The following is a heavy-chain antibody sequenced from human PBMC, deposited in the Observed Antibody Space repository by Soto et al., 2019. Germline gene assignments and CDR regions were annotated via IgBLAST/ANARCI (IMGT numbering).Heavy chain of an antibody. Sequence: QVQLVQSGAEVKNSGASVKVSCKASGYTFTSYDINWVRQATGQGLEWMGWMNPNSGNTGYAQKFQGRVTMTRNTSISTAYMELSSLRSEDTAVYYCARVSWQVAGNGDYWGQGTLVTVSS. J-gene: IGHJ4*02. CDR2: MNPNSGNT. CDR1: GYTFTSYD. CDR3: ARVSWQVAGNGDY. D-gene: IGHD6-19*01. V-gene: IGHV1-8*01.